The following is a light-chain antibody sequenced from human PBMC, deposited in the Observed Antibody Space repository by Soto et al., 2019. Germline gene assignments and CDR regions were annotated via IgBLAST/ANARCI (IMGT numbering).Light chain of an antibody. CDR1: QGIYSY. V-gene: IGKV1-9*01. J-gene: IGKJ4*01. CDR3: QQLKSYPQVT. Sequence: DIQLTQSPSFLSASVGDRVTITCRASQGIYSYLAWYQQKPGKAPKLLIYAASPLQSGVPSRFSGSGSGTEFTLTISSLQPEDFATYGCQQLKSYPQVTFGGGTKVEIK. CDR2: AAS.